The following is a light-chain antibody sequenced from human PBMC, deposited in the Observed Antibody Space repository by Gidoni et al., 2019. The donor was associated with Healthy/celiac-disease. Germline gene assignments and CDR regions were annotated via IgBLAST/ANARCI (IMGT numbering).Light chain of an antibody. CDR1: QGISNY. CDR2: AAS. Sequence: DIQMTQSPSSLSASVGDRVTITCRASQGISNYLAWYQQTPGKVPKLLIYAASTLQSGVPSRFSGSESGTDFTLTISSLQHEDVATYYCQKYNSAPPTLGPGTKVDIK. CDR3: QKYNSAPPT. V-gene: IGKV1-27*01. J-gene: IGKJ3*01.